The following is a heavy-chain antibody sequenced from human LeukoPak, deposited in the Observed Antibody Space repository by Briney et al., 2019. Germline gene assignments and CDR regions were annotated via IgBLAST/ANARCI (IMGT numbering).Heavy chain of an antibody. CDR3: ARDSAPSLGWVDAFDI. Sequence: ASVKVSCKASGYTFTSYGISWVRQAPGQGLEWMGWISAYNGNTNYAQKLQGRVTMTTDTSTSTAYMELRSLRSDDTAVYYCARDSAPSLGWVDAFDIWGQGTMVTVSS. V-gene: IGHV1-18*01. J-gene: IGHJ3*02. CDR1: GYTFTSYG. CDR2: ISAYNGNT. D-gene: IGHD1-26*01.